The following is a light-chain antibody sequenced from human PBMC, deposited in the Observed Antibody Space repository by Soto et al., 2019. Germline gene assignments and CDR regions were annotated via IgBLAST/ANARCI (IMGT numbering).Light chain of an antibody. CDR1: QSISSTH. V-gene: IGKV3-20*01. Sequence: EIVLTQSPGTLSLSPGERATLSCRASQSISSTHLAWYQHKPGQAPRLLIYGSSTRATGVPDRFSGSGSGTYFPLTLTGLEPEDFSVYYCQLYGTSPPRYIFGQGTKLEIK. CDR2: GSS. CDR3: QLYGTSPPRYI. J-gene: IGKJ2*01.